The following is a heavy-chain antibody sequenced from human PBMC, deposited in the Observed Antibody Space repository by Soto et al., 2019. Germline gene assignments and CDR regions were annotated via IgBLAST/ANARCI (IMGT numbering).Heavy chain of an antibody. CDR1: GFTFSSYA. CDR3: ARALYTYGPFDY. V-gene: IGHV3-30-3*01. Sequence: PGVSLRLSCAASGFTFSSYAMHWVRQAPGKGLEWVAVISYDGSNKYYADSVKGRFTISRDNSKNTLYLQMNSLRAEDTAVYYCARALYTYGPFDYWGQGTLVTVSS. CDR2: ISYDGSNK. D-gene: IGHD3-10*01. J-gene: IGHJ4*02.